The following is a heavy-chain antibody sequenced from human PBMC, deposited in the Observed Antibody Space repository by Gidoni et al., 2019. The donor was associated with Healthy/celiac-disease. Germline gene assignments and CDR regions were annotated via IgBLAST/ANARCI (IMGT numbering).Heavy chain of an antibody. D-gene: IGHD3-3*01. V-gene: IGHV1-69*17. CDR1: GGTFSSYA. J-gene: IGHJ6*02. Sequence: QVQLVQSGAEVKKPGSSVKVSCKASGGTFSSYAISWVRQAPGQGLEWMGGIIPIFGIANYAQKFQGRVTITADKATSTAYMELSSLRSEDTAVYYCALGGPSLPGITIFGVVTRATYYYYGMDVWGQGTTVTVSS. CDR2: IIPIFGIA. CDR3: ALGGPSLPGITIFGVVTRATYYYYGMDV.